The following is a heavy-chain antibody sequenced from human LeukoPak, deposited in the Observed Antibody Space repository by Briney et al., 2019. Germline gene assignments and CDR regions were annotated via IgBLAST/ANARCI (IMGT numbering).Heavy chain of an antibody. J-gene: IGHJ5*02. CDR3: AREGVAAAGGPRFDP. CDR1: GGSISSYY. D-gene: IGHD6-13*01. CDR2: IYYSGST. Sequence: PSETLSLTCTVSGGSISSYYWSRIRQPPGKGLEWIGYIYYSGSTNCNPSLKSRVTISVDTSKNQFSLKLSSVTAADTAVYYCAREGVAAAGGPRFDPWAREPWSPSPQ. V-gene: IGHV4-59*01.